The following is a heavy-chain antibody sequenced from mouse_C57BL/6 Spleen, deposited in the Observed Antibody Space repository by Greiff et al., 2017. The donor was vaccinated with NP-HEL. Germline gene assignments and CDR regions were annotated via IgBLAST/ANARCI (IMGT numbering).Heavy chain of an antibody. Sequence: VQLKQSGPELVKPGASVKISCKASGYSFTDYNMNWVKQSNGKSLEWIGVINPNYGTTSYNQKFKGKATLTVDQSSSTAYMQLNSLTSEDSAVYYCARRDYSNYVYYFDYWGQGTTLTVSS. CDR3: ARRDYSNYVYYFDY. J-gene: IGHJ2*01. CDR2: INPNYGTT. D-gene: IGHD2-5*01. V-gene: IGHV1-39*01. CDR1: GYSFTDYN.